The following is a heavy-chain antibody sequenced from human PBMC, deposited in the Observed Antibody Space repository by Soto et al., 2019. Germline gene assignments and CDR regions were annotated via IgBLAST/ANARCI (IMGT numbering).Heavy chain of an antibody. CDR3: ASSLASYYYESSGSALDY. J-gene: IGHJ4*02. V-gene: IGHV1-69*13. D-gene: IGHD3-22*01. CDR2: IIPIFGTA. Sequence: PVKVSCKASGGTLSSYAISWVRQAPGQGLEWMGGIIPIFGTANYAQKFQGRVTITADESTSTAYMELSSLRSEDTAVYYCASSLASYYYESSGSALDYWGQGTLVTVSS. CDR1: GGTLSSYA.